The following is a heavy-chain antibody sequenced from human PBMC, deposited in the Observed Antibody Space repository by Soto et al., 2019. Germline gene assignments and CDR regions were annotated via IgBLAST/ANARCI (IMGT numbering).Heavy chain of an antibody. CDR3: KGYYDFWSGYDAFDI. Sequence: GGSLRLSCAASGFTFSNAWMSWVRQAPGKGLEWVGRIKSKTDGGTTDYAAPVKGRFTISRDDSKNTLYLQMNSLKTEDTAVYYCKGYYDFWSGYDAFDIWGQGTMVTVSS. V-gene: IGHV3-15*01. J-gene: IGHJ3*02. CDR2: IKSKTDGGTT. D-gene: IGHD3-3*01. CDR1: GFTFSNAW.